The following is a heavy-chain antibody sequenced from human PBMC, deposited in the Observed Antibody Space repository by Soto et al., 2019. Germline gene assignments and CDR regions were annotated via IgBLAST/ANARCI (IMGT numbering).Heavy chain of an antibody. CDR1: GFTFSDYY. D-gene: IGHD2-15*01. J-gene: IGHJ6*02. CDR2: ISSSSSYT. Sequence: GGPLRLSCAASGFTFSDYYMSWIRQAPGKGLEWISYISSSSSYTNYADSVKGRFTISRDNAKNSLYLQMNSLRAEDTAVYYCARDSTYCSGGSCYPGSSVHYYYGMDVWGQGTTVTVSS. V-gene: IGHV3-11*05. CDR3: ARDSTYCSGGSCYPGSSVHYYYGMDV.